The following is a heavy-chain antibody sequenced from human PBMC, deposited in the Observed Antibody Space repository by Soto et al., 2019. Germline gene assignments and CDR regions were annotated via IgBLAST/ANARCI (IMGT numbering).Heavy chain of an antibody. CDR3: ARNYDFWSGTMTDY. CDR2: MNPNSGNT. D-gene: IGHD3-3*01. Sequence: ASVKVSCKASGYTFTSYDMNWVRQATGQGLEWMGWMNPNSGNTGYAQKFQGRVTMTRNTSISTAYMELSSLRSADTAVYYCARNYDFWSGTMTDYWGQGTLVTVSS. CDR1: GYTFTSYD. V-gene: IGHV1-8*01. J-gene: IGHJ4*02.